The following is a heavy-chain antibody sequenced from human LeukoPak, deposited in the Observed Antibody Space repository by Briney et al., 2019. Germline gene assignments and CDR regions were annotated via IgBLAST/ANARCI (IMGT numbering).Heavy chain of an antibody. CDR2: IYYSGST. Sequence: SQTLSLTCTVSGGSISSGGYYWSWIRQHPGKGLEWIGYIYYSGSTYYNPSLKSRVTISVDTSKNQFSLKLSSVTAADTAVYYCARDQMVRGVIAGGYYYYGMDVWGQGTTVTVSS. CDR1: GGSISSGGYY. J-gene: IGHJ6*02. CDR3: ARDQMVRGVIAGGYYYYGMDV. D-gene: IGHD3-10*01. V-gene: IGHV4-30-4*08.